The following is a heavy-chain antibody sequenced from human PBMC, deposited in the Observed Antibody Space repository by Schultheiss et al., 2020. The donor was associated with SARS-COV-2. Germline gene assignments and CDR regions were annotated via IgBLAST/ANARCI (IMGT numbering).Heavy chain of an antibody. CDR1: GGSISSGGYY. Sequence: SETLSLTCTVSGGSISSGGYYWSWIRQHPGKGLEWIGYIYYSGSTYYNPSLKSRVTISVDTSKNQFSLKLSSVTAADTAVYYCARIYCSSTSCDYYYGMDVWGQGTTVTVSS. V-gene: IGHV4-39*01. CDR3: ARIYCSSTSCDYYYGMDV. CDR2: IYYSGST. J-gene: IGHJ6*02. D-gene: IGHD2-2*01.